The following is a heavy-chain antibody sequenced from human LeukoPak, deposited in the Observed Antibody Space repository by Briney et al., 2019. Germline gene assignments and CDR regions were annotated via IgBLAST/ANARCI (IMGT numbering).Heavy chain of an antibody. CDR2: IIPMFGTA. CDR1: VDTFISYT. J-gene: IGHJ4*02. Sequence: SLKDSCKPSVDTFISYTIRCVRQTPGQGVGWMGGIIPMFGTANYAQKFQSRVTITADKSTSTAYMEQSSLRSEDTAVYYCARDLDRYCGGNCSEAPFDYWGQGTLVTVSS. D-gene: IGHD2-21*02. CDR3: ARDLDRYCGGNCSEAPFDY. V-gene: IGHV1-69*06.